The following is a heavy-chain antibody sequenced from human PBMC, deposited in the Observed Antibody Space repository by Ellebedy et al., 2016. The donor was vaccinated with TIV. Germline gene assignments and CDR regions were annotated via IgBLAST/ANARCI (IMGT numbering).Heavy chain of an antibody. CDR3: ARSLGGVIVVSYYFDY. J-gene: IGHJ4*02. D-gene: IGHD3-16*02. CDR2: INPSGGST. V-gene: IGHV1-46*01. Sequence: AASVKVSCKASGYTFTSYYMHWVRQAPGQGLEWMGIINPSGGSTSYAQKFQGRVTMTRDTSTSTVYMELRSLRSEDTAVYYCARSLGGVIVVSYYFDYWGQGTQVTVSS. CDR1: GYTFTSYY.